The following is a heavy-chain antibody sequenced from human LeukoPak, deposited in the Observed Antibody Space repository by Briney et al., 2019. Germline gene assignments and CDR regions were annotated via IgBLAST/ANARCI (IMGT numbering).Heavy chain of an antibody. J-gene: IGHJ5*02. CDR3: ARENSLWWDGYYDSSGYYP. Sequence: PGGSLRLSCAASGFTFSSYWMSWVRQAPGKGLEWVANIKQDGSEKYYVDSVKGRFTISRDNAKNSLYLQMNSLRAEDTAVYYCARENSLWWDGYYDSSGYYPWGQGTLVTVSS. D-gene: IGHD3-22*01. V-gene: IGHV3-7*01. CDR1: GFTFSSYW. CDR2: IKQDGSEK.